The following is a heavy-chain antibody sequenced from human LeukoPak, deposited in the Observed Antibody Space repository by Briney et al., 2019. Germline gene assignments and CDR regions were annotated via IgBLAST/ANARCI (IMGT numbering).Heavy chain of an antibody. CDR2: ISSSSSTI. V-gene: IGHV3-48*02. J-gene: IGHJ4*02. Sequence: PGGSLRLSCAASGFTLSNYNMNWVRQAPGKGLEWVSYISSSSSTIYYADSVEGRFTISRDNAKNSLYLQMNSLRDEDTAVYYCARDLAVAGSFDYWGQGTLVTVYS. D-gene: IGHD6-19*01. CDR1: GFTLSNYN. CDR3: ARDLAVAGSFDY.